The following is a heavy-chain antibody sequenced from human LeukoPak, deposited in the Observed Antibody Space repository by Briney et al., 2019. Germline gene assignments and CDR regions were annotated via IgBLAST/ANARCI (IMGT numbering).Heavy chain of an antibody. CDR1: GGAISSSSFY. CDR3: ARQDYYDSSGHQIHNWFDP. D-gene: IGHD3-22*01. Sequence: SETLSLTCTVSGGAISSSSFYWGWIRQPPGKGLEWIGSIYYSGSTYYNPSLKSRVTISVDTSKHQFSLKLSSVTAADTAVYYCARQDYYDSSGHQIHNWFDPWGQGTLVTVSS. J-gene: IGHJ5*02. CDR2: IYYSGST. V-gene: IGHV4-39*01.